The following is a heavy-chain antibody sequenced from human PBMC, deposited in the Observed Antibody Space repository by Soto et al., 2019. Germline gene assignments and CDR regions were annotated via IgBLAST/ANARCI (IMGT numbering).Heavy chain of an antibody. V-gene: IGHV3-15*07. CDR3: TTSAGARGYRY. CDR2: VKSKTDGETT. CDR1: GFTLTNAW. J-gene: IGHJ4*02. Sequence: EVQLEESGGGLVEPGGSLRVSCGASGFTLTNAWMTWVRQAPGKGLEWVGRVKSKTDGETTDYSAPVKGRFSISRDDSKNMVYLQMNSLKTEGTAVYYCTTSAGARGYRYWGQGTLVTVSS. D-gene: IGHD5-12*01.